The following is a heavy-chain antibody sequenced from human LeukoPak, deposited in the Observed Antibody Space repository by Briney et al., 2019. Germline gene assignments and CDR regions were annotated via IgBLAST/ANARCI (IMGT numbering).Heavy chain of an antibody. CDR3: ARWGLGPSFDS. V-gene: IGHV3-21*01. Sequence: GGSLRLSCATSGFTFRNHGMHWVRQAPGKGLEWVSYISGGSDYIYYTDSVKGRFTISRDNAKKSLYLQLNSLRVEDTAVYYCARWGLGPSFDSWGQGTLVTVSS. D-gene: IGHD1-26*01. CDR1: GFTFRNHG. CDR2: ISGGSDYI. J-gene: IGHJ4*02.